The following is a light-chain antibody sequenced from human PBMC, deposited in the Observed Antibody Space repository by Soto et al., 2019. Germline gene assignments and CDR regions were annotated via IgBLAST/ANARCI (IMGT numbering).Light chain of an antibody. CDR3: QHYNSYSEA. J-gene: IGKJ1*01. CDR1: QTIRSW. V-gene: IGKV1-5*03. Sequence: DIQMTQSPSTLSGSVGDRVTITCRASQTIRSWLAWYQQKPGKAPKLLIYKASTLKSGVPSRFGGCGCATEFTITISSLQPDDVANYYHQHYNSYSEAFGQGTKVELK. CDR2: KAS.